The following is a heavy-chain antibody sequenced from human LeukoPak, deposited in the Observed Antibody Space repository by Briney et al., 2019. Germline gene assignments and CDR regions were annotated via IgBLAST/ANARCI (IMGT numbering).Heavy chain of an antibody. V-gene: IGHV4-38-2*02. Sequence: SETLSLTCTVSGVSIRSYYWSWIRQPAGKGLEWIGSIYHSGSTYYNPSLKSRVTISVDTSKNQFSLKLSSVTAADTAVYYCARSRADDYLDYWGQGTLVTVSS. J-gene: IGHJ4*02. CDR3: ARSRADDYLDY. CDR2: IYHSGST. CDR1: GVSIRSYY.